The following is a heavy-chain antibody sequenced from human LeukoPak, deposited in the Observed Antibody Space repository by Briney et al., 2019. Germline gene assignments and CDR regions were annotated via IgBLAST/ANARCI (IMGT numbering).Heavy chain of an antibody. CDR1: GFTFSSYS. CDR3: ARVGCSGGSCPHGI. J-gene: IGHJ3*02. Sequence: GGSLRLSCAASGFTFSSYSMNWVREAPGERLECVSSISISSSDIYYADSVKGRFTISRDNAKNSLYLQMNSLRAEDTAVYYCARVGCSGGSCPHGIWGQGTMVTVSS. V-gene: IGHV3-21*01. CDR2: ISISSSDI. D-gene: IGHD2-15*01.